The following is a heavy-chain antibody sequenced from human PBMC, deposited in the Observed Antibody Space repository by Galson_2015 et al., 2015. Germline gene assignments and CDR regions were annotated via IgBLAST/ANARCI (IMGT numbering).Heavy chain of an antibody. CDR1: GGSISNSRYY. V-gene: IGHV4-39*01. Sequence: TLSLTCTVSGGSISNSRYYWGWIRQSPGKGLEWIGNMYYSGSTDHNPSLKSRVTISADTSKNQVSLSLNSVTAADTAVYYCARRGGQYSSGWYWDYWGQGILVTVSS. J-gene: IGHJ4*02. CDR3: ARRGGQYSSGWYWDY. CDR2: MYYSGST. D-gene: IGHD6-19*01.